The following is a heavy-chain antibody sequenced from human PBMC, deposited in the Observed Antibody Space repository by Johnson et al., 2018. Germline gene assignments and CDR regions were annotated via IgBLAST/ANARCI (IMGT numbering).Heavy chain of an antibody. CDR3: ARSLVYCGSTMCPPIWVDY. CDR1: GYSFTSYW. V-gene: IGHV5-51*03. J-gene: IGHJ4*02. CDR2: IYPDDSDT. Sequence: VQLVQSGAEVKKPVESLKISCKGSGYSFTSYWIGWVRQMPGKGLEWMGIIYPDDSDTRYSPSFQGQVTISADKSISTADLQWSRLKASDTAMYYCARSLVYCGSTMCPPIWVDYWGQGTLVTVSS. D-gene: IGHD2-2*01.